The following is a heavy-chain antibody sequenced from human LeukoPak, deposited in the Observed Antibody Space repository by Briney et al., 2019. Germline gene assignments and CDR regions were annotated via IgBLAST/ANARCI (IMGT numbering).Heavy chain of an antibody. V-gene: IGHV3-30*02. CDR2: IRYDGSNK. Sequence: GGSLRLSCAASGFTFSSYGMHWVRQAPGKGLEWVAFIRYDGSNKYYADSVKGRFTISRDNSKNTLYLQMNSLRAEDTAVYYCARDQGSSGVIDYWGQGTLVTVSS. CDR1: GFTFSSYG. CDR3: ARDQGSSGVIDY. D-gene: IGHD6-6*01. J-gene: IGHJ4*02.